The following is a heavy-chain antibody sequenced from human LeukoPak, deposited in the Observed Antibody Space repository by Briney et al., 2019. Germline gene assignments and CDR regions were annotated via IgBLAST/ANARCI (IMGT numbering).Heavy chain of an antibody. CDR2: IYYGRNT. CDR3: ARGDWQYINNWSNWFDP. CDR1: GGSISGYY. D-gene: IGHD1-1*01. V-gene: IGHV4-59*08. J-gene: IGHJ5*02. Sequence: SETLSLTCTVSGGSISGYYWSWIRQPPGKGLEWIGYIYYGRNTNYIPSLQSRVFMSVDTSKNQFSLKLGSVTAADTAVYYCARGDWQYINNWSNWFDPWGQGTLVTVSS.